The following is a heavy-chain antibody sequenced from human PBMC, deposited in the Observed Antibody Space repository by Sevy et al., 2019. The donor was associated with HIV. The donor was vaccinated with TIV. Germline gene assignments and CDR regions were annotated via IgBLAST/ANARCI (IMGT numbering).Heavy chain of an antibody. CDR1: GGSVSSGSYY. CDR3: ARHRSPYGGYANGSFDH. Sequence: SETLSLTCTVSGGSVSSGSYYWSWIRQPPGKGLEWIGYICYSGSTNYNSSLKSRVPISVDTSKNQFSLNLTSVTTADTAVYYCARHRSPYGGYANGSFDHWGQGTLVTVSS. D-gene: IGHD4-17*01. J-gene: IGHJ4*02. V-gene: IGHV4-61*01. CDR2: ICYSGST.